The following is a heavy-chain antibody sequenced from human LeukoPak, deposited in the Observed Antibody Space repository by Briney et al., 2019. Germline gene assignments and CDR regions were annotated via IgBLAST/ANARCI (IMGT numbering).Heavy chain of an antibody. D-gene: IGHD4-17*01. V-gene: IGHV3-53*04. CDR1: GFTVSGNY. Sequence: PGGSLRLSCAASGFTVSGNYMSWVRQAPGKGLDWVSVIYSGGSTYCADSVKGRFTVSRHNSQNTLYLQMNSLKIEDTAMYYCARGFYGDNWFDPWGQGTLVTVSS. CDR3: ARGFYGDNWFDP. CDR2: IYSGGST. J-gene: IGHJ5*02.